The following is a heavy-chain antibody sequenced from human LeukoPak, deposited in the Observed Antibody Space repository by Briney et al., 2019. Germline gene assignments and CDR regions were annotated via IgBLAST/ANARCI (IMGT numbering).Heavy chain of an antibody. V-gene: IGHV4-4*02. CDR3: ARGEQYGSGTVQFDY. CDR2: IYQSGST. D-gene: IGHD3-10*01. Sequence: PSETLSLTCSVSGGSNSSSNWWSWVRQPPGKGLEWIGEIYQSGSTNYNPTLKSRVTMSVDKSRNQFSLSLTSVTAADTAVYYCARGEQYGSGTVQFDYWGQGTLVTVSS. CDR1: GGSNSSSNW. J-gene: IGHJ4*02.